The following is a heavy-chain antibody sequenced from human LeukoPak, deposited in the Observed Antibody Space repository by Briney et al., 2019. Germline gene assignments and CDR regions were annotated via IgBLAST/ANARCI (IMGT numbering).Heavy chain of an antibody. CDR2: INHSGST. D-gene: IGHD4-17*01. J-gene: IGHJ4*02. Sequence: PSENLSLTCAVYGGSFSGYYWSWIRQPPGKGLEWIGEINHSGSTNYNPSLKSRVTISVDTSKNQFSLKLSSVTAADTAVYYCARNDYGDYVRGFDYWGQGTLVTVSS. CDR3: ARNDYGDYVRGFDY. CDR1: GGSFSGYY. V-gene: IGHV4-34*01.